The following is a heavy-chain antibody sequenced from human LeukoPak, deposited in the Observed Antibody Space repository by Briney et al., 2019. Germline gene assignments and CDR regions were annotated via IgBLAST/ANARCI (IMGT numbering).Heavy chain of an antibody. Sequence: GASVKVSCKASEYTFIGYYLHWVRQAPGQGLEWMGWINPNSGGTNYAQKFQGRVTVTRDTSISTAYMELSRLRSDDTAVYYCARAQYGSGWNRFQHWGQGTLVTVSS. V-gene: IGHV1-2*02. D-gene: IGHD6-19*01. CDR3: ARAQYGSGWNRFQH. CDR2: INPNSGGT. J-gene: IGHJ1*01. CDR1: EYTFIGYY.